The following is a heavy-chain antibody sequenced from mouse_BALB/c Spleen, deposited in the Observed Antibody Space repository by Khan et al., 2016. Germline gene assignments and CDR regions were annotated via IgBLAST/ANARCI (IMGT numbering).Heavy chain of an antibody. V-gene: IGHV1-9*01. CDR1: GYTFSSYW. D-gene: IGHD4-1*01. CDR3: ARTPWGHDY. J-gene: IGHJ2*01. Sequence: QVQLQQSGAELVKPGASVKISCKASGYTFSSYWIEWLKQRPGHGLEWIGEILPGSGNTNYNEKFKGKATFTAATSSNTAYMQLSSLTSEDSVVDYRARTPWGHDYWGQGTTLTVSS. CDR2: ILPGSGNT.